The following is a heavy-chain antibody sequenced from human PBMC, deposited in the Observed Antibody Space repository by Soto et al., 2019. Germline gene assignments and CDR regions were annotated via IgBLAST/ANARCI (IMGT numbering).Heavy chain of an antibody. Sequence: SETRSLTCAVSGGSISSSNWWSWVRQPPGKGLEWIGEVYHSGSTNYNPSLKSRVTISVDKSKNQFSLKLSSVTAADTAVYYCARDARYNYPRSAFDIWGQGTMVTVSS. CDR2: VYHSGST. J-gene: IGHJ3*02. V-gene: IGHV4-4*02. CDR1: GGSISSSNW. CDR3: ARDARYNYPRSAFDI. D-gene: IGHD5-12*01.